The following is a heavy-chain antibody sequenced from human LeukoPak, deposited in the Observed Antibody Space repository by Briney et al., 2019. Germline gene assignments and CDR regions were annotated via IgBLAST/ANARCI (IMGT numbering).Heavy chain of an antibody. J-gene: IGHJ4*02. Sequence: GGSLRLSCAASGFTVSSNYMSWVRQAPGKGLEWVSVIYSSGMTYYADSVKGRFTLSRDNSKNTLYFHMNSLRAEDTAVYYCARDLYGVSHDYWGQGTLVTVSS. CDR3: ARDLYGVSHDY. D-gene: IGHD4-17*01. CDR2: IYSSGMT. V-gene: IGHV3-53*01. CDR1: GFTVSSNY.